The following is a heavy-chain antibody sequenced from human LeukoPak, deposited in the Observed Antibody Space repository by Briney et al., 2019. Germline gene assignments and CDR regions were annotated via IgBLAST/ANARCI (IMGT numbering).Heavy chain of an antibody. D-gene: IGHD2-21*01. J-gene: IGHJ5*02. V-gene: IGHV3-23*01. CDR3: ANFLLWNWFDP. Sequence: GGSLRLSCAASGFTFSSYAMSWVRQAPGKGLEWVSTISGSGGSTYYADSVKGRFTISRDNSKNTLYLQVNSLRAEDTAVYYCANFLLWNWFDPWGQGTLVTVSS. CDR2: ISGSGGST. CDR1: GFTFSSYA.